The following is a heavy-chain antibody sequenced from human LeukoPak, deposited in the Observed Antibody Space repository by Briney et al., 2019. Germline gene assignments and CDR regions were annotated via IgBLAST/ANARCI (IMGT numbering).Heavy chain of an antibody. Sequence: GGSLRLSCAASGFTFSSYGMHWVRQAPGKGLEWVSGINWNGGSTGYADSVKGRFTISRDNAKNSLYLQMNSLRAEDTALYYCASSRGYSYGPNSDYWGQGTLVTVSS. CDR2: INWNGGST. V-gene: IGHV3-20*04. CDR1: GFTFSSYG. J-gene: IGHJ4*02. D-gene: IGHD5-18*01. CDR3: ASSRGYSYGPNSDY.